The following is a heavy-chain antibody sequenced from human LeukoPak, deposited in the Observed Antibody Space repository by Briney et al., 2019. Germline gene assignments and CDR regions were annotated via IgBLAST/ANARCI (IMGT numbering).Heavy chain of an antibody. V-gene: IGHV1-18*01. CDR2: ISAYNGNT. CDR3: ARDHYYGSGSMDV. Sequence: ASVKVSCKASGGIFSNNSISWVRQAPGQGLEWMGWISAYNGNTNYAQKLQGRVTMTTDTSTSTAYMELRSLRSDDTAVYYCARDHYYGSGSMDVWGKGTTVTVSS. J-gene: IGHJ6*03. CDR1: GGIFSNNS. D-gene: IGHD3-10*01.